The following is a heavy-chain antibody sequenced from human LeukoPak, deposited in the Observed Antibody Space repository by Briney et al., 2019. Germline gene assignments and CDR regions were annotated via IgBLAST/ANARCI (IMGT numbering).Heavy chain of an antibody. V-gene: IGHV3-23*01. D-gene: IGHD3-10*01. CDR2: VSGTVGST. CDR1: GVTSSGDA. J-gene: IGHJ4*02. Sequence: GGCPRLSCAASGVTSSGDAMSSVRHAPRKGLGWVSAVSGTVGSTYYADSVKGPFTISRDNSKNTLYLQMNSLRAEDTSVYYCAKAPWSGSLLRYFDYWGQGTLVTVSS. CDR3: AKAPWSGSLLRYFDY.